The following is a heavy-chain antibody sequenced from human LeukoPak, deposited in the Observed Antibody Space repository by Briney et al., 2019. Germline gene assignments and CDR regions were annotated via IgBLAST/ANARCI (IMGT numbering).Heavy chain of an antibody. CDR2: IKQDGSEK. CDR1: GFTFSSYW. V-gene: IGHV3-7*03. D-gene: IGHD5-18*01. CDR3: ARGQFRGYSYGQTDY. Sequence: GGSLRLSCAASGFTFSSYWMSWVRQAPGKGLEWVANIKQDGSEKYYVDSVKGRFTISRDNAKNSLYLQMNSLRAEDTAVHYCARGQFRGYSYGQTDYWGQGTLVTVSS. J-gene: IGHJ4*02.